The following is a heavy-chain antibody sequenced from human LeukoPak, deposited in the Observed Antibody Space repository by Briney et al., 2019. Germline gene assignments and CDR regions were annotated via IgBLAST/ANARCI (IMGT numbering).Heavy chain of an antibody. CDR3: ARVQYYDFWSGYSHLDY. D-gene: IGHD3-3*01. V-gene: IGHV3-48*03. CDR1: GFTFSTYE. J-gene: IGHJ4*02. Sequence: GGSLRLSCTASGFTFSTYEMNWVRQAPGQGLEWVSYISGSGYPIYYADSVKGRFTISRDNAKNSLYLQMNSLRAEDTAVYYCARVQYYDFWSGYSHLDYWGQGTLVTVSS. CDR2: ISGSGYPI.